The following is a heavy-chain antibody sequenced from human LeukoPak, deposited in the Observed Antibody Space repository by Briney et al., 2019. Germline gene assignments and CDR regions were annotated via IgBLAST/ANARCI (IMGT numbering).Heavy chain of an antibody. J-gene: IGHJ4*02. D-gene: IGHD3-10*01. CDR1: GGSISSYY. Sequence: SETLSLTCTVSGGSISSYYWSWIRQPPWTGLEWIGYIYYSGSTNYNPSLKSRVTISVDTSKNQFSLKLSSVTAADTAVYYCARDRVFYFDYWGQGTLVTVSS. CDR3: ARDRVFYFDY. V-gene: IGHV4-59*01. CDR2: IYYSGST.